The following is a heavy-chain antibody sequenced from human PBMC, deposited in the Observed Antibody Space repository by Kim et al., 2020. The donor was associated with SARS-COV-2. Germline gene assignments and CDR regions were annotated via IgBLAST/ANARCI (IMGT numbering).Heavy chain of an antibody. CDR1: GFTFDDYA. J-gene: IGHJ4*01. V-gene: IGHV3-9*01. CDR3: AKDKGGIAVAGTPFDY. CDR2: ISWNSGSI. D-gene: IGHD6-19*01. Sequence: GGSLRLSCAASGFTFDDYAMHWVRQAPGKGLEWVSGISWNSGSIGYAVSVKGRFTISRDNAKNSLYLQMNSLRAEDTALYYCAKDKGGIAVAGTPFDYWG.